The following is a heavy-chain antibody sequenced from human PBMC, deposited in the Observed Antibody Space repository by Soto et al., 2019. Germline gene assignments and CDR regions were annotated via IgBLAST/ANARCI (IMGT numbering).Heavy chain of an antibody. CDR2: IYYSGST. V-gene: IGHV4-31*03. CDR3: AREFSRGRLDY. D-gene: IGHD3-10*01. Sequence: PSDTRSLTCTVSGGSISRAVYYWTWIRQHPGKGLEWIGYIYYSGSTYYNPSLKSRVAISVDTSKNQFSLKLSSVTAADTAVYYCAREFSRGRLDYWGQGTLVTVYS. J-gene: IGHJ4*02. CDR1: GGSISRAVYY.